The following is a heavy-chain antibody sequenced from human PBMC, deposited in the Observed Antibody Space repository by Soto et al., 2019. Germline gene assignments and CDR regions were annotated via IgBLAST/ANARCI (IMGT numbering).Heavy chain of an antibody. V-gene: IGHV4-30-4*01. CDR1: EGYISTGFYF. Sequence: QVQLQESGPGLVKPSQTLTLTFNVSEGYISTGFYFWSWVRPSPGMGLEWFGHIYSSRTTYYNPSPKSRVTIPVDAPKDQFALKLTSVTAADTAVYYCASRQQNVALVEYWAQGTLVTVSS. CDR2: IYSSRTT. J-gene: IGHJ4*02. D-gene: IGHD2-21*01. CDR3: ASRQQNVALVEY.